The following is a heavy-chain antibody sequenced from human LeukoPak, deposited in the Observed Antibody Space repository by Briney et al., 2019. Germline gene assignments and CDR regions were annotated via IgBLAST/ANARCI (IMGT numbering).Heavy chain of an antibody. D-gene: IGHD6-6*01. Sequence: PSETLSLTCTVSGGSISSYYLSWIRQPPGKGLEWIGYIYYSGSTNYNPSLKSRVTISVDTSKNQFSLKLSSVTAADTAVYYCARDRRSSIAARAADYYYYMDVWGKGTTVTVSS. CDR3: ARDRRSSIAARAADYYYYMDV. V-gene: IGHV4-59*01. J-gene: IGHJ6*03. CDR2: IYYSGST. CDR1: GGSISSYY.